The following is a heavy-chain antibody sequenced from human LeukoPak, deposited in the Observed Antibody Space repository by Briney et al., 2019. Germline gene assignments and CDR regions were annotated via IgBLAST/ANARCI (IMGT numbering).Heavy chain of an antibody. J-gene: IGHJ6*02. CDR1: GGSFSGYY. Sequence: SETLSLTCAVYGGSFSGYYWSWIRQPPGKGLEWIGEINHSGSTYYNPSLKSRVTISVDTSKNQFSLKLSSVTAADTAVYYCARAGFYYGMDVWGQGTTVTVSS. CDR3: ARAGFYYGMDV. V-gene: IGHV4-34*01. CDR2: INHSGST.